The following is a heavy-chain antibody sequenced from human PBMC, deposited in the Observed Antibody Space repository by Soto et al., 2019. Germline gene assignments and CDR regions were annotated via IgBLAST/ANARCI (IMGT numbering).Heavy chain of an antibody. CDR2: IYYSGST. CDR3: GRQPGHCGSTTCFGYYSVDV. CDR1: GGSISSSSYS. D-gene: IGHD2-2*01. V-gene: IGHV4-39*01. Sequence: QLQLQESGPRLVKPSETLSLTCSVSGGSISSSSYSWGWIRQPPGKGLEWIGTIYYSGSTHYNPSLEGRVVRSADTPNNQLSLRLSSVTAADTAVYYCGRQPGHCGSTTCFGYYSVDVWGQGTTVTVS. J-gene: IGHJ6*02.